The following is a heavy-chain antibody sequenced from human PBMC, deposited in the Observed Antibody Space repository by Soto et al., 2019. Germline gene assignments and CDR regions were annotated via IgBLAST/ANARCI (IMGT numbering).Heavy chain of an antibody. J-gene: IGHJ5*02. CDR1: GFTFTSYA. CDR2: ISYHGRDE. Sequence: GGSLRLSCAASGFTFTSYAMHWARQAPGKGLEWVAAISYHGRDEYYADSVKGRFSISRDNSKNTLNLQMNSLRAEDTAVYYCARGRFSTTLYAGFDPWGQGTLVTVSS. D-gene: IGHD2-2*01. CDR3: ARGRFSTTLYAGFDP. V-gene: IGHV3-30*04.